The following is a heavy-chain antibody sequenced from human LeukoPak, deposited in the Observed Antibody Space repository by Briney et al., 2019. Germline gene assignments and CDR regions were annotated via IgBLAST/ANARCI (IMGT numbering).Heavy chain of an antibody. Sequence: GASVKVSCKASGGTFSSYAISWVRQAPGQGLEWMGGIIPIFGTANYAQKFQGRVTITTDESTSTAYMELSSLRSEDTAVYYCAYGDLYYYYYYMDVWGKGTTVTVSS. D-gene: IGHD4-17*01. V-gene: IGHV1-69*05. J-gene: IGHJ6*03. CDR1: GGTFSSYA. CDR3: AYGDLYYYYYYMDV. CDR2: IIPIFGTA.